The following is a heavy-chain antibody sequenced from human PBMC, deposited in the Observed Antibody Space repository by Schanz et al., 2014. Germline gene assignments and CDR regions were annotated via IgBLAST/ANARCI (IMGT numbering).Heavy chain of an antibody. D-gene: IGHD3-3*01. J-gene: IGHJ6*02. CDR1: GLTFSDYY. Sequence: GGSLRLSCAASGLTFSDYYMAWIRQAPGKGLEWVSHISGSSIHKNYADSVKGRFSISRDNGETSVYLQINSLRVEDTAVYYCARFLARYQYYGVDVWGQGTTVIVSS. V-gene: IGHV3-11*03. CDR2: ISGSSIHK. CDR3: ARFLARYQYYGVDV.